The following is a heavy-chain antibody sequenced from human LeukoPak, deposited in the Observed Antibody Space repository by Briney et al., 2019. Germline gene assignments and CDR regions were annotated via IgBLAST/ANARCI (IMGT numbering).Heavy chain of an antibody. Sequence: SETLSLTCTVSGGSISSYYWSWIRQPAGKGLEWIGRIYSSGSSNYNPSLKSRVTMSVDTSKNHFSLKLSSVTAADTAVYYCARAGDSSGYEYFFDYWGQGTLVTVSS. V-gene: IGHV4-4*07. D-gene: IGHD3-22*01. J-gene: IGHJ4*02. CDR2: IYSSGSS. CDR1: GGSISSYY. CDR3: ARAGDSSGYEYFFDY.